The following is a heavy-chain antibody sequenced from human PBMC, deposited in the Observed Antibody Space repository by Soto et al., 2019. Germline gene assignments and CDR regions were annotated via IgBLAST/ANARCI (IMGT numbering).Heavy chain of an antibody. Sequence: QITLKESGPTLVKPTQTLTLTCTFSGFSLRTSGVGVAWIRQPPGKALEWLALIYWADGKRYRPSLESRLTITTDTSNSQVVLTMTNRYSVDPATYYCAYLPCRGGSGSWFSFSGMDVWGQGTTVTVSS. D-gene: IGHD2-15*01. V-gene: IGHV2-5*02. J-gene: IGHJ6*02. CDR3: AYLPCRGGSGSWFSFSGMDV. CDR1: GFSLRTSGVG. CDR2: IYWADGK.